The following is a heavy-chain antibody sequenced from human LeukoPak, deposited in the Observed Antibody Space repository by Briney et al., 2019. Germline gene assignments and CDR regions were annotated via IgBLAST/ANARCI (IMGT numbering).Heavy chain of an antibody. CDR3: ARTAYQFGTYFYYMDV. CDR2: INPNSGAT. Sequence: ASVKVSCKASGYTLTDYYLHWVRQAPGQGLKWMGWINPNSGATHYAQSFQARVTMTRDASIASSYMELTGLESDDTAVYYCARTAYQFGTYFYYMDVWGTGTTVTVSS. V-gene: IGHV1-2*02. D-gene: IGHD2-21*01. CDR1: GYTLTDYY. J-gene: IGHJ6*03.